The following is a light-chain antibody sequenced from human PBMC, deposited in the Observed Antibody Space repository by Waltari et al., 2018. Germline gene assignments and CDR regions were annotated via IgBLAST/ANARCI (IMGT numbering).Light chain of an antibody. CDR1: QTISSN. V-gene: IGKV3D-15*01. CDR3: QQYNNWPPLFT. CDR2: GAS. J-gene: IGKJ3*01. Sequence: EIVMTQSPATLSVSPGDRATLSCRASQTISSNLAWYQQRPGQAPRLLIYGASNRATGNPARFSGTGSGTEFTLTISSLQSEDFAVYYCQQYNNWPPLFTFGPGTKVDMK.